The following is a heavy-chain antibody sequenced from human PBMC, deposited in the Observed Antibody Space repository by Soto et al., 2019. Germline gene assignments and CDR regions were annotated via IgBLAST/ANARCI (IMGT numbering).Heavy chain of an antibody. D-gene: IGHD1-26*01. J-gene: IGHJ6*02. Sequence: PSETLSLTCTVSGGSISSSSYYWGWIRQPPGKGLEWIGSIYYSGSTYYNPSLKSRVTISVDTSKNQFSLKLSSVTAADTAVYYCAELLVDYYYYGMDVWGQGTTVTVSS. CDR1: GGSISSSSYY. CDR2: IYYSGST. CDR3: AELLVDYYYYGMDV. V-gene: IGHV4-39*01.